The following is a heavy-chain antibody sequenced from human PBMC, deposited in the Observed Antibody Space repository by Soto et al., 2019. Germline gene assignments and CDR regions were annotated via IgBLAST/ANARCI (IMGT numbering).Heavy chain of an antibody. D-gene: IGHD6-13*01. CDR3: VRDAPGAAPY. CDR1: GDSMSSGDYY. CDR2: INYRGTT. V-gene: IGHV4-31*03. Sequence: QVQLQEPGPGLVKPSQTLSLTCTVSGDSMSSGDYYWNWIRQHPEQGLEWIGYINYRGTTFYNPPLKSRIAISADTSKDQFSPMLTSVTASDTAMYFLVRDAPGAAPYWGQGALVTVSS. J-gene: IGHJ4*02.